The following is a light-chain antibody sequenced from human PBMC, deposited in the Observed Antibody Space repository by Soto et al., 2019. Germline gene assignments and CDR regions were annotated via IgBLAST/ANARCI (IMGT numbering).Light chain of an antibody. V-gene: IGKV1-9*01. CDR2: GAS. CDR1: QGISSF. CDR3: QQLNSFPIP. J-gene: IGKJ3*01. Sequence: IQLTQSPSSLSASVGDRVTITCRASQGISSFLAWYQQKPGKAPKLLIYGASTLQSVVPSRFSGSGSGTDFTLTLGSLQPEDFATYYCQQLNSFPIPFGPGTKVDIK.